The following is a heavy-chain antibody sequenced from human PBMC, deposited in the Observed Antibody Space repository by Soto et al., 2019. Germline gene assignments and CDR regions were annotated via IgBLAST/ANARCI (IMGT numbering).Heavy chain of an antibody. V-gene: IGHV1-69*01. J-gene: IGHJ6*02. Sequence: QVPLVQSGAEVKKPGSSVKVSCKASGGTFSSYAISWVRQAPGQGLEWMGGIIPIVGSANYAQKFQGRVTITAAESTSTANMELSSLRSEDTAVYYCARSQGSSTSLEIYYYYYYGMDVWGQGTTVTVSS. CDR2: IIPIVGSA. CDR1: GGTFSSYA. CDR3: ARSQGSSTSLEIYYYYYYGMDV. D-gene: IGHD2-2*01.